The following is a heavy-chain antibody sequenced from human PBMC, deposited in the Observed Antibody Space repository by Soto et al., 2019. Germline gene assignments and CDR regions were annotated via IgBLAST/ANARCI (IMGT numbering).Heavy chain of an antibody. CDR2: INAGNGDT. Sequence: VQLVQSGAEIKKPGASVMLSCKALRITYNTYAIHCVRQAPGQGLEWKGWINAGNGDTRYSQIFEGRVTLARDTSANTVYMDLGSLKSEDTGIYYCARAISGYVTWGQGTLVTVSS. V-gene: IGHV1-3*01. CDR1: RITYNTYA. CDR3: ARAISGYVT. D-gene: IGHD5-12*01. J-gene: IGHJ4*02.